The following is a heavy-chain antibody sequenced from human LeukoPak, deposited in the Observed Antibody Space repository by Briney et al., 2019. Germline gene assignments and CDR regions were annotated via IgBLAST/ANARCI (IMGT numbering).Heavy chain of an antibody. CDR1: GFTFDDYG. D-gene: IGHD3-22*01. Sequence: GGSLRLSCAASGFTFDDYGMSWVRQAPGKGLEWVSGINWNGGSTGYADSVKGRFTISRDNAKNSLYLQMNSLRAEDTALYHCARGGYYYDSSGYGPFDYWGQGTLATVSS. CDR3: ARGGYYYDSSGYGPFDY. V-gene: IGHV3-20*01. J-gene: IGHJ4*02. CDR2: INWNGGST.